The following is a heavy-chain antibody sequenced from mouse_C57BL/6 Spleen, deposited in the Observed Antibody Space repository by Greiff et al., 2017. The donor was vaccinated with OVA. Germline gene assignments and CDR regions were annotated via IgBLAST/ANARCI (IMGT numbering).Heavy chain of an antibody. CDR1: GYSFPSYY. CDR2: IYPGSGNT. V-gene: IGHV1-66*01. CDR3: ARQLRLQGYAMDY. Sequence: VQLQQSGPELVKPGASVKISCKASGYSFPSYYIHWVKQRPGQGLEWIGWIYPGSGNTKYNEKFKGKATLTADTSSSTAYMQLSSLTSEDSAVYYCARQLRLQGYAMDYWGQGTSVTVSS. D-gene: IGHD3-2*02. J-gene: IGHJ4*01.